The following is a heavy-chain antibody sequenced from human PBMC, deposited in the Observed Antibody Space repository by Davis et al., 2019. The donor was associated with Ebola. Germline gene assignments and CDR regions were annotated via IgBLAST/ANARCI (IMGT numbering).Heavy chain of an antibody. V-gene: IGHV1-2*02. CDR1: GYTFTSYY. Sequence: ASVKVSCKTSGYTFTSYYMHWVRQAPGQGLDWMGMINPGGGSTNYAQKFQGRVTMTRDTSISTAYMELSRLRSDDTAVYYCARLGYYGSGGYGMDVWGKGTTVTVSS. CDR3: ARLGYYGSGGYGMDV. D-gene: IGHD3-10*01. J-gene: IGHJ6*04. CDR2: INPGGGST.